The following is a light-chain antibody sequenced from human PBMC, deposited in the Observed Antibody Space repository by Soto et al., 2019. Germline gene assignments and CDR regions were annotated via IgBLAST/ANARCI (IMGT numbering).Light chain of an antibody. V-gene: IGKV1-39*01. J-gene: IGKJ2*01. CDR2: SAS. Sequence: IQMTQSPSSLSVPVGGSVTITCRASQNILAYLNWYQVKLGKPPRLFIFSASHLQSGVPPRFNGSGSGTDFALTIGAVEPDDAATYYCQQTYATAFTFGQGTNL. CDR3: QQTYATAFT. CDR1: QNILAY.